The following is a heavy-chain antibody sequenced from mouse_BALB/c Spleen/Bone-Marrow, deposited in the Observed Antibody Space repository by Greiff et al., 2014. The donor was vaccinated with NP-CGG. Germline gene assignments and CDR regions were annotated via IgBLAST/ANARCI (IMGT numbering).Heavy chain of an antibody. Sequence: QVQLKESGPGLVAPSQSLSITCTVSGFSLTNYGIHWVRQPPGKGLEWLGVIWAGGSTNYNSALMSRLSITKDNSNSQVFLKMNSLQADDTAMYYCASTGAGAMDYWGQGTSVTVSS. V-gene: IGHV2-9*02. CDR2: IWAGGST. CDR1: GFSLTNYG. D-gene: IGHD4-1*02. CDR3: ASTGAGAMDY. J-gene: IGHJ4*01.